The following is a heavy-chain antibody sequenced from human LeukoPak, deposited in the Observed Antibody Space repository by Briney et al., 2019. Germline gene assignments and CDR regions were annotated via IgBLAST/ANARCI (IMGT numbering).Heavy chain of an antibody. J-gene: IGHJ3*02. V-gene: IGHV3-23*01. CDR1: GFTFSSYA. D-gene: IGHD1-14*01. CDR3: ARTTVSASTTLDAFDI. Sequence: PGGSLRLSCAASGFTFSSYAMSWVRQAPGKGLEWVSAISGSGGSTYYADSVKGRFTISRDNSKNTLYLQMNSLRAEDTAVYYCARTTVSASTTLDAFDIWGQGTMVTVSS. CDR2: ISGSGGST.